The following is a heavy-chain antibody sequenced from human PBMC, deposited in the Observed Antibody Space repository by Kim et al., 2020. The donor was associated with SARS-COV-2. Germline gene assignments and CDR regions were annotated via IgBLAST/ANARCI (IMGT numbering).Heavy chain of an antibody. Sequence: GGSLRLSCAASGFTFSSYGMHWVRQAPGKGLEWVAVISYDGSNKYYADSVKGRFTISRDNSKNTLYLQMNSLRAEDTAVYYCAKGSLYDILTGSDYWGQG. CDR1: GFTFSSYG. CDR2: ISYDGSNK. V-gene: IGHV3-30*18. CDR3: AKGSLYDILTGSDY. J-gene: IGHJ4*02. D-gene: IGHD3-9*01.